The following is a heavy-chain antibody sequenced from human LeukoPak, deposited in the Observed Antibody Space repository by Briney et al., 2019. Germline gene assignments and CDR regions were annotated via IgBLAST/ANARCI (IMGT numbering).Heavy chain of an antibody. J-gene: IGHJ4*02. Sequence: PSETLSLTCTVSGGSINNYYWSWIRQPPGKGLEWIGYIYYSGGTNYKPSLKSRVTISIDRSKNQFSLELSSVTAADTAVYYCARGPELGSLDHWGQGTLVTVSS. D-gene: IGHD3-10*01. CDR2: IYYSGGT. CDR1: GGSINNYY. V-gene: IGHV4-59*01. CDR3: ARGPELGSLDH.